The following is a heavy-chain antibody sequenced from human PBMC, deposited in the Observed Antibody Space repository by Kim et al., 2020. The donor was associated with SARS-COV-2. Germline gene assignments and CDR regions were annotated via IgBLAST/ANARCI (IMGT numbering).Heavy chain of an antibody. CDR3: ARARFDP. V-gene: IGHV3-74*03. J-gene: IGHJ5*02. CDR2: DGRSI. Sequence: DGRSITYADSVQGRFTISKDDAETTLYLQMNSLRAEDTGVYYCARARFDPWGQGTLVTVSS.